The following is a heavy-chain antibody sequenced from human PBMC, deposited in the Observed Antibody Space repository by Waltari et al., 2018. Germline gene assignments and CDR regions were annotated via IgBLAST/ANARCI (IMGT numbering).Heavy chain of an antibody. D-gene: IGHD3-10*01. CDR3: AKDSNYYGSGSYYNDAFDI. CDR1: GFTFDDYA. V-gene: IGHV3-9*01. CDR2: ISWNSGSI. J-gene: IGHJ3*02. Sequence: EVQLVESGGGLVQPGRSLRLSCAASGFTFDDYAMHWVRQAPGKGREWVSGISWNSGSIGYADSVKGRFTISRDNAKNSLYLQMNSLRAEDTALYYCAKDSNYYGSGSYYNDAFDIWGQGTMVTVSS.